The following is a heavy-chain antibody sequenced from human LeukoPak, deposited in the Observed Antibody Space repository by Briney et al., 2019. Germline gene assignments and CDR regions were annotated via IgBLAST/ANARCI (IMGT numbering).Heavy chain of an antibody. V-gene: IGHV1-8*01. CDR3: ARGRFLEWLYYHPPDY. CDR1: GYTFTSYD. CDR2: MNPNSGNT. Sequence: AASVKVSCKASGYTFTSYDINWVRQATGQGLEWMGWMNPNSGNTGYAQKFQGRVTMTRNTSISTAYMELSSLRSEDTAVYYCARGRFLEWLYYHPPDYWGQGTLVTVSS. J-gene: IGHJ4*02. D-gene: IGHD3-3*01.